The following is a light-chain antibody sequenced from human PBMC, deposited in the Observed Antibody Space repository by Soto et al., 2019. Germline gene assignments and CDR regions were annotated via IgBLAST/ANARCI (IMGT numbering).Light chain of an antibody. CDR2: AAS. CDR1: QSVVTN. CDR3: QQYYNWRHYT. J-gene: IGKJ2*01. V-gene: IGKV3-15*01. Sequence: EIVMTQSPATLSVSLGESATLSCRASQSVVTNLAWYQQTPGQAPRLLIYAASTRATGIPARFSGSGSGTEFILTISSLQSEDFAVYYCQQYYNWRHYTFGQGTKLEIK.